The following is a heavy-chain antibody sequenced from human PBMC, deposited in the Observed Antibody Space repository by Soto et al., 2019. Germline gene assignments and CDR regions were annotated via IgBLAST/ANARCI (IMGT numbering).Heavy chain of an antibody. CDR2: IVVGSGNT. J-gene: IGHJ5*02. V-gene: IGHV1-58*02. CDR1: GFTFTSSA. CDR3: AADLTASGEIFGVVTPNGFDP. Sequence: QMQLVQSGPEVKKPGTSVKVSCKASGFTFTSSAMQWVRQARGQRLEWIGWIVVGSGNTNYAQKFQERVTFTRDLSTSTAYIELSSLRSEDKAVYYCAADLTASGEIFGVVTPNGFDPWGQGTLVTVSS. D-gene: IGHD3-3*01.